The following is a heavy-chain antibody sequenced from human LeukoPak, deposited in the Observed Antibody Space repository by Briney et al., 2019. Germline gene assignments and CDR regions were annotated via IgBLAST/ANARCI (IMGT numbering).Heavy chain of an antibody. V-gene: IGHV3-23*01. CDR3: AKGTLNPRWLLSHY. D-gene: IGHD5-24*01. Sequence: PGGSLRLSCAASGFTFSSYAMSWVRQAPGKGREWVSAISGSGGSTYYADSVKVRFTISRDNAKNTLYLQMNSLRAEDTAVYYCAKGTLNPRWLLSHYWGQGTLVTVSS. CDR2: ISGSGGST. J-gene: IGHJ4*02. CDR1: GFTFSSYA.